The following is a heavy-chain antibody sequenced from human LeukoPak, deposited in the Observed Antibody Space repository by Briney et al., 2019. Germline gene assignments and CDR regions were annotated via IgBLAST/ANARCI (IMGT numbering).Heavy chain of an antibody. D-gene: IGHD1-26*01. CDR3: ATNFRGSYYSSWFDP. CDR2: FDPEDGET. J-gene: IGHJ5*02. CDR1: GYTLTELS. Sequence: ASVKVSCKVSGYTLTELSMHWVRQAPGRGLEWMGGFDPEDGETIYAQKFQGRVTMTEDTSTDTAYMELSSLRSEDTAVYYCATNFRGSYYSSWFDPWGQGTLVTVSS. V-gene: IGHV1-24*01.